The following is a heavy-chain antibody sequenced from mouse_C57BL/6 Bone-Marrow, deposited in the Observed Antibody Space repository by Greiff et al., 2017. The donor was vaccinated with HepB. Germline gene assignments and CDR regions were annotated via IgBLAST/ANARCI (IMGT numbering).Heavy chain of an antibody. J-gene: IGHJ2*01. CDR1: GFNIKDDY. D-gene: IGHD1-1*01. Sequence: EVQLQQSGAELVRPGASVKLSCPASGFNIKDDYMHWVKQRPEQGLEWIGWIDPENGDTEYASKCQGKATITADTSSNTAYLQLSSLTSEDTAVYYCTTLYGFDYWGQGTTLTVSS. CDR2: IDPENGDT. CDR3: TTLYGFDY. V-gene: IGHV14-4*01.